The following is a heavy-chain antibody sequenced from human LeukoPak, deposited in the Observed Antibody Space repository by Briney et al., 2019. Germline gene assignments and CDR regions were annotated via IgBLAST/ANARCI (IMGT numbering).Heavy chain of an antibody. CDR1: GGSISSSSYY. D-gene: IGHD6-13*01. CDR3: ARATYSSSWYSIGYYYYMDV. V-gene: IGHV4-39*07. Sequence: SETLSLTCTVSGGSISSSSYYWGWIRQPPGKGLEWIGYIYYSGSTYYNPSLKSRVTISVDTSKNRFSLKLSSVTAADTAVYYCARATYSSSWYSIGYYYYMDVWGKGTTVTVSS. J-gene: IGHJ6*03. CDR2: IYYSGST.